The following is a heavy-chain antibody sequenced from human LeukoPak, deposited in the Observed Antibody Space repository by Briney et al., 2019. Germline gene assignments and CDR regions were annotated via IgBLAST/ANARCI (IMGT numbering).Heavy chain of an antibody. CDR2: IKQDGSEK. Sequence: GGSLRLSCAASGFTFSSYWMSWVRQAPGKGLEWVANIKQDGSEKYYVDSVKGRFTISRDNSKNTLYLQMNSLRAEDTAVYYCAKIPYVRANFDYWGQGTLVTVSS. CDR1: GFTFSSYW. D-gene: IGHD3-10*02. J-gene: IGHJ4*02. CDR3: AKIPYVRANFDY. V-gene: IGHV3-7*03.